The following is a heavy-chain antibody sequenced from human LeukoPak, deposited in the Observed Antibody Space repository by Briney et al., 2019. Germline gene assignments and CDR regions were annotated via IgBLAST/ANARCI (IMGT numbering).Heavy chain of an antibody. Sequence: PGGSLRLSCAASGFTVSSNYMSWVRQAPGKGLEWVSAISGSGGSTYYADSVKGRFTISRDNSKNTLYLQMNSLRAEDTAVYYCAKHLREWLRLPLDYWGQGTLVTVSS. V-gene: IGHV3-23*01. CDR2: ISGSGGST. CDR3: AKHLREWLRLPLDY. CDR1: GFTVSSNY. J-gene: IGHJ4*02. D-gene: IGHD5-12*01.